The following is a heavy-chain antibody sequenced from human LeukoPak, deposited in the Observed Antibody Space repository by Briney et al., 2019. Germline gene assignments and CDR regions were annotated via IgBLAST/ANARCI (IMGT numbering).Heavy chain of an antibody. Sequence: GGSLRLSCAASGFTFSSYSMNWVRQAPGKGLEWVSSISSSSSYIYYADSVKGRFTISRDNAKNSLYLQMNSLRAEDTAVYYCAKGSGGWLQLGSLEYFDYWGQGTLVTVSS. V-gene: IGHV3-21*01. CDR3: AKGSGGWLQLGSLEYFDY. CDR1: GFTFSSYS. CDR2: ISSSSSYI. J-gene: IGHJ4*02. D-gene: IGHD5-24*01.